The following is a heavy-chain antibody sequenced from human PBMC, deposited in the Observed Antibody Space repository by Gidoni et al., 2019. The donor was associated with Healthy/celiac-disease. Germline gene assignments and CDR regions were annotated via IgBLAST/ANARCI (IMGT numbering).Heavy chain of an antibody. V-gene: IGHV3-73*01. D-gene: IGHD5-12*01. CDR2: IRSKANSYAT. CDR3: TSRLRTGDY. Sequence: QASGKGLEWVGRIRSKANSYATAYAASVKGRFTISRDDSKNTAYLQMNSLKTEDTAVYYCTSRLRTGDYWGQGTLVTVSS. J-gene: IGHJ4*02.